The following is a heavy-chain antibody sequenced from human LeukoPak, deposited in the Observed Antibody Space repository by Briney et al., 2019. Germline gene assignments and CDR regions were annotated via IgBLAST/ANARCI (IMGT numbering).Heavy chain of an antibody. CDR3: ARRSRSFSYTYGDAYYYYYMDV. CDR1: GGSGSSDS. CDR2: IPSRWST. D-gene: IGHD5-18*01. Sequence: SETLSLTCTVSGGSGSSDSWSWVRQPPGQGLEWIGYIPSRWSTSYNPSLKSRVTISENPSKSQLSLKLRSVTAADTAVYYCARRSRSFSYTYGDAYYYYYMDVWGKGTTVIVS. V-gene: IGHV4-59*02. J-gene: IGHJ6*03.